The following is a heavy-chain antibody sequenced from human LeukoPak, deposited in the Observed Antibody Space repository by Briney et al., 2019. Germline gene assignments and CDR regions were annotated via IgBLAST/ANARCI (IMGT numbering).Heavy chain of an antibody. CDR1: GFTFTNYG. J-gene: IGHJ4*02. CDR2: INAGNGNT. Sequence: ASVKVSCKASGFTFTNYGLSWVRQAPGQRLEWMGWINAGNGNTKYSQKFQGRVTITRDTSASTAYMELSSLRSEDTAVYYCARDVYSGSYFGYWGQGTLVTVSS. CDR3: ARDVYSGSYFGY. V-gene: IGHV1-3*01. D-gene: IGHD1-26*01.